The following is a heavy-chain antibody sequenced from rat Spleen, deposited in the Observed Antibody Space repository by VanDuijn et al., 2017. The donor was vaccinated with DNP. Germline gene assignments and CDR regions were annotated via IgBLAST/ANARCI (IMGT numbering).Heavy chain of an antibody. CDR3: TTTQYYDGWFPFDY. Sequence: EVQLVESGGGLVQPGRSLKLSCAASGFTFSKDYMAWVRQAPTKGLELVAYISTGGGTTYYRDSVKGRFTVSRDTAKNTLYLQMDSLRSEDTATYYCTTTQYYDGWFPFDYWGQGVMVTVSS. CDR2: ISTGGGTT. V-gene: IGHV5-27*01. CDR1: GFTFSKDY. D-gene: IGHD1-12*02. J-gene: IGHJ2*01.